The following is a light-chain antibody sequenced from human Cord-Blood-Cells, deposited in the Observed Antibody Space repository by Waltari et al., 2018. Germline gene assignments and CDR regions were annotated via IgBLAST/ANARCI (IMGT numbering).Light chain of an antibody. J-gene: IGLJ3*02. CDR1: SSNIGSNT. Sequence: QSVLTQSPSASGTPGQRVTISCSGSSSNIGSNTVNWYQQLPGTAPKLHIYSNNPRPSGVPDRFSGSKSGTSASLAISGLQSEDEADYYCAAWDDSLNGWVFGGGTKLTVL. CDR2: SNN. CDR3: AAWDDSLNGWV. V-gene: IGLV1-44*01.